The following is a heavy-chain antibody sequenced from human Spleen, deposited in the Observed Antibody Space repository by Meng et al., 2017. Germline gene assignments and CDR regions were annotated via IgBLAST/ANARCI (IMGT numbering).Heavy chain of an antibody. CDR3: VRDEDISAAGYLFGDY. J-gene: IGHJ4*02. Sequence: GESLKISCAASGFTFSSYWMSWVRQAPGKGLEWVANIKQDGSEKYYVDSVKGRFTISRDNAKNSLYLQMNSLRAEDTAVYYCVRDEDISAAGYLFGDYWGQGTLVTVSS. CDR1: GFTFSSYW. D-gene: IGHD6-13*01. V-gene: IGHV3-7*01. CDR2: IKQDGSEK.